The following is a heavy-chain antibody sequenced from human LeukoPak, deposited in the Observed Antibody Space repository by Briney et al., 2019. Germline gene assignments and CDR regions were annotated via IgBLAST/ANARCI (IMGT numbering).Heavy chain of an antibody. Sequence: SETLSLTCTVSCGSISSGSYDWSWIRQPAGKGLDWIGRIYTSGSTNYNPSLKSRVTISVDTSKNQFSLKLSSVTAADTAVYYCAREISRTIITMVRGVVNWLDPWGLRTLVTVSS. D-gene: IGHD3-10*01. CDR3: AREISRTIITMVRGVVNWLDP. CDR2: IYTSGST. V-gene: IGHV4-61*02. CDR1: CGSISSGSYD. J-gene: IGHJ5*02.